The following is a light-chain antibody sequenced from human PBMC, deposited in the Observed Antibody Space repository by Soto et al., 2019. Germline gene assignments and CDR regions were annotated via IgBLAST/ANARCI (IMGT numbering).Light chain of an antibody. J-gene: IGKJ2*01. CDR1: QDIVKY. V-gene: IGKV1-33*01. CDR3: QHYVTLPPT. Sequence: DIQMTQSPSSLSASVGDRVTIACQASQDIVKYLNWYQQKPGKAPELLIYDASNLEPGVPSRFSGSGSGTHFTFTISSLHPEDIATYYCQHYVTLPPTFGHGTKLEIK. CDR2: DAS.